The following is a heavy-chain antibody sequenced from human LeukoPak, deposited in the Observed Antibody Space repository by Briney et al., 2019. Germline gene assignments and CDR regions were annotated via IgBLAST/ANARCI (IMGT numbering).Heavy chain of an antibody. V-gene: IGHV1-69*05. J-gene: IGHJ4*02. CDR1: GGTFSSYA. CDR2: IIPIFGTA. D-gene: IGHD5-18*01. Sequence: GASVKVSCKASGGTFSSYAISWVRQAPGQGLEWMGRIIPIFGTANCAQKFQGRVTITTDESTSTAYMELSSLRSEDTAVYYCAREVDTAMVRLLDYWGQGTLVTVSS. CDR3: AREVDTAMVRLLDY.